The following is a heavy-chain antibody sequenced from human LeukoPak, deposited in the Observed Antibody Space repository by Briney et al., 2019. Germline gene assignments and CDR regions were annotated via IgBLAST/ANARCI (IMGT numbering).Heavy chain of an antibody. CDR3: AREEYYYDSGGADY. CDR2: IFYSGTT. V-gene: IGHV4-59*12. Sequence: SETLSLTCTVSGGSISSYYWSWIRQPPGKGLEWIGYIFYSGTTNHNPSLKSRVTISVDTSKNQFSLKLSSVTAADTAVYYCAREEYYYDSGGADYWGQGTLVTVSS. D-gene: IGHD3-22*01. CDR1: GGSISSYY. J-gene: IGHJ4*02.